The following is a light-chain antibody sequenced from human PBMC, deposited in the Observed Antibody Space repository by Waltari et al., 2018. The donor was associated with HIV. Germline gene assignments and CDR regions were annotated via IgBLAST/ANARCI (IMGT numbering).Light chain of an antibody. CDR2: YNN. J-gene: IGLJ2*01. V-gene: IGLV1-51*01. Sequence: QSVLTPPPSVSPAPGLKVTISCTGSNSNIENKYVSWYQPIPGTAPKLLIYYNNKRPSGIPDRFSASKSGTSATLGISGLQTGDEADYYCGTWDSSLSAVLFGRGTQLTVL. CDR3: GTWDSSLSAVL. CDR1: NSNIENKY.